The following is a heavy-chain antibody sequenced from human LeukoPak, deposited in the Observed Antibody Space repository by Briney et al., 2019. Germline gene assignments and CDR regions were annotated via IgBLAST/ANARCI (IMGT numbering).Heavy chain of an antibody. Sequence: GESLKISCKGSGYSFTSYWIGWVRQMPGKGLEWMGIIYPGDSDTRYSPSFQGQVTISADKSITTAYLQWSSLKASDTAMYYCARHPRGPRYCSSSSCAQGDAFDIWGQGTMVTVSS. CDR3: ARHPRGPRYCSSSSCAQGDAFDI. J-gene: IGHJ3*02. D-gene: IGHD2-2*01. CDR1: GYSFTSYW. V-gene: IGHV5-51*01. CDR2: IYPGDSDT.